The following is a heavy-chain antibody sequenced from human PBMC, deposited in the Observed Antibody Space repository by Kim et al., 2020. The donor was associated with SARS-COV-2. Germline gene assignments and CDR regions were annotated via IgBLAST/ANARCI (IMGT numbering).Heavy chain of an antibody. CDR3: AALVLGAFDI. J-gene: IGHJ3*02. V-gene: IGHV3-30-3*01. D-gene: IGHD6-13*01. Sequence: NKYSADSVKGRFTISRDNSKNTLYLQMNSLRAEDTAVYYCAALVLGAFDIWGQGTMVTVSS. CDR2: NK.